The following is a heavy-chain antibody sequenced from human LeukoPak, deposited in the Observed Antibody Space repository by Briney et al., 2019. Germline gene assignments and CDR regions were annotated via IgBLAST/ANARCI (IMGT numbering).Heavy chain of an antibody. V-gene: IGHV3-74*01. J-gene: IGHJ4*02. Sequence: GGCVRLSCAASGFTFRSNWMQWVRQAPGKGLVGVSRINGDGGSTSYADSLKGRFTISRDNAKNTLYLQMNSLRAEDTAVYYCVRIRYDSSGRYFDNWGQGTRVPSSS. CDR3: VRIRYDSSGRYFDN. CDR2: INGDGGST. CDR1: GFTFRSNW. D-gene: IGHD3-22*01.